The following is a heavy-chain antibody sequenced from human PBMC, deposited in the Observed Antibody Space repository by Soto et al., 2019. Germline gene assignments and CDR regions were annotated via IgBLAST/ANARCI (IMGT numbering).Heavy chain of an antibody. J-gene: IGHJ1*01. CDR1: GFTFRTYW. D-gene: IGHD2-21*01. V-gene: IGHV3-74*03. CDR2: ITGDGSST. CDR3: ARDLVNSGGF. Sequence: GGSLRLSCAASGFTFRTYWMYWVRQAPGKGLVWVSRITGDGSSTTYADSVKGRFTISRDNARNTLYLQMNSLRPEDTAVYYCARDLVNSGGFWGQGTQVTVSS.